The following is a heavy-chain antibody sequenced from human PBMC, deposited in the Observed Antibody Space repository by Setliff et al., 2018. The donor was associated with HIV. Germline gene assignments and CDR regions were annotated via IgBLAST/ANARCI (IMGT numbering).Heavy chain of an antibody. CDR3: ARGALLAVFDFDH. CDR1: GYTFATYS. CDR2: INVGKGDT. D-gene: IGHD1-26*01. V-gene: IGHV1-3*01. Sequence: ASVKVSCKASGYTFATYSLHWVRQAPGQSLEWMGWINVGKGDTKYSQDLQGRITITRDTTANTAYMELSSLRSDDTAVYFCARGALLAVFDFDHWGRGTQVTVSS. J-gene: IGHJ4*01.